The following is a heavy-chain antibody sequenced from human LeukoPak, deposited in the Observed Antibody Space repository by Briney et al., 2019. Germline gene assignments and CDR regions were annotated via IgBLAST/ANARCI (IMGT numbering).Heavy chain of an antibody. Sequence: GASVKVSCKASGYTFLEYGISWVRQAPGQGLEWMGWIRGDNGNTNYAQKFQDRVTMTTDTSTSTAYMEMKNLRSDDTALYYCVRVKSINWWGNSDYWGQGTLVAVSS. CDR2: IRGDNGNT. CDR1: GYTFLEYG. CDR3: VRVKSINWWGNSDY. D-gene: IGHD3-16*01. V-gene: IGHV1-18*01. J-gene: IGHJ4*02.